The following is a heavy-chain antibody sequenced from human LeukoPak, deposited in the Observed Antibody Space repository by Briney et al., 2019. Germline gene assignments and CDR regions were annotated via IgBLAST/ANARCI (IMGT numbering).Heavy chain of an antibody. CDR1: GSTFSSFS. D-gene: IGHD6-13*01. V-gene: IGHV3-48*01. CDR3: AGQQQLLLIDP. CDR2: ISSSSSTI. J-gene: IGHJ5*02. Sequence: GGSLRLSCVASGSTFSSFSMNWVRQAPGKGLEWVSYISSSSSTIYYADSVKGRFTISRDNAKNSLYLQMNNLRAEDTAVYYCAGQQQLLLIDPWGQGTLVTVSS.